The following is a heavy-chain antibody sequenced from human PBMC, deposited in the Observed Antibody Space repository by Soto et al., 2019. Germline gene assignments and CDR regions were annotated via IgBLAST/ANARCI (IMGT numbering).Heavy chain of an antibody. CDR2: IYYSGST. V-gene: IGHV4-39*01. D-gene: IGHD1-26*01. CDR1: GGSISSSSYY. Sequence: PSETLSLTCTVSGGSISSSSYYWGWIRQPPGKGLEWIGSIYYSGSTYYNPSLKSRVTISVDTSKNQFSLKLSSVTAADTAVYYCASLLGAAPPSSMEVWGQGTTVTVSS. CDR3: ASLLGAAPPSSMEV. J-gene: IGHJ6*02.